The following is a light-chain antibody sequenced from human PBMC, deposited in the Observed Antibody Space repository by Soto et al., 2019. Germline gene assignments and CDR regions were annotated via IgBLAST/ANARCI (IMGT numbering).Light chain of an antibody. CDR1: QTIGSL. CDR3: QHYNSWA. V-gene: IGKV1-5*03. Sequence: DVQMTQSPSTLSASVGDRVTITCRASQTIGSLLAWYQQKPGKAPNLLIYKATSLESGVPSRFSRSGFGTEFTLTITGLQPDDIATYYCQHYNSWAFGQGTKVEI. CDR2: KAT. J-gene: IGKJ1*01.